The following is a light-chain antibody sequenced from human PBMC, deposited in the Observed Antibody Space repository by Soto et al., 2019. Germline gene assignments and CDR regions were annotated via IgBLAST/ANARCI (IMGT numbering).Light chain of an antibody. V-gene: IGLV2-14*01. CDR1: SSDLGGYNF. Sequence: QSVLTQPAPVSGSPGQSITISCTGTSSDLGGYNFVSWYQHHPGKAPKLMIYQVSNRPSGVSNRFSGSKSGNTASLTISGLQAEDEADYYCCSYTSSSPYVFGTGTKLTVL. CDR2: QVS. J-gene: IGLJ1*01. CDR3: CSYTSSSPYV.